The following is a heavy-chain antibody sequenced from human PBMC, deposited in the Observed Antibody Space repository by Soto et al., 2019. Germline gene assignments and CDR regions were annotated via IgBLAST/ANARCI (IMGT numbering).Heavy chain of an antibody. CDR2: ISYDGSKK. J-gene: IGHJ3*02. V-gene: IGHV3-30*18. Sequence: QVQLVESGGVVVQPGRSLRLSCASSVFTFSTYGMHWVRQAPGKGPQWVALISYDGSKKYYADSVTGRFTISRDNSKNTVFLQINSLKDEDTALYYCVNDPLVNDSGTGGTSHIWCRGTMVNVSS. CDR1: VFTFSTYG. D-gene: IGHD2-8*02. CDR3: VNDPLVNDSGTGGTSHI.